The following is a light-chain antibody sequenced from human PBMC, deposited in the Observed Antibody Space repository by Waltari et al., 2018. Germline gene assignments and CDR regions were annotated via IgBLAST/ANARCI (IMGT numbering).Light chain of an antibody. V-gene: IGKV2-28*01. CDR3: MQTLQTPLT. CDR1: QSLLYSNGYNY. J-gene: IGKJ3*01. Sequence: DIVMTQSPLSLPVSPGEPASISCRSSQSLLYSNGYNYLDWYLQKPGQSPQLLIYLGSNRASGVTDRFSGSGSGTDFTLKISRVEAEDVGVYYCMQTLQTPLTFGPGTEVDIK. CDR2: LGS.